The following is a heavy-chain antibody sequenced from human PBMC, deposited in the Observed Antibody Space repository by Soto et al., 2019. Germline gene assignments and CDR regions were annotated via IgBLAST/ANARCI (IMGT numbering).Heavy chain of an antibody. J-gene: IGHJ3*02. Sequence: EVQLVESGGDLVQPGGSLRVSCAASGFTFSGHWMHWVRQVPGKGLEWVSRINTDGASSAYADSVKGRFTISRANAKNTLYLQMNGLRADDTAVYYCSREAGYCSRTSCYRRAFDTWGQGTTVTVS. CDR2: INTDGASS. CDR1: GFTFSGHW. CDR3: SREAGYCSRTSCYRRAFDT. V-gene: IGHV3-74*03. D-gene: IGHD2-2*01.